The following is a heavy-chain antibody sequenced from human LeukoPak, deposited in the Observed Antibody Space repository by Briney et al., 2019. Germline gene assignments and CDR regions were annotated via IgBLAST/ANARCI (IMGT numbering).Heavy chain of an antibody. CDR3: AGPAELNRVIGFDY. D-gene: IGHD3-16*02. V-gene: IGHV3-7*01. CDR1: GFTFSSYW. Sequence: PGGSLRLSCEVSGFTFSSYWMSWVRQTPGKGLEWVANIKPDGNEKYYVDSVKGRFTISRDNAKNSLYLQMNNLRAEDTAVYYCAGPAELNRVIGFDYWGQGTLVTVSS. J-gene: IGHJ4*02. CDR2: IKPDGNEK.